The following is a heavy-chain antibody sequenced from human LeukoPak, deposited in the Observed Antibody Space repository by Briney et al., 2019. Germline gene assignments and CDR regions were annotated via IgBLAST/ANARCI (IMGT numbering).Heavy chain of an antibody. CDR1: GYSFTSFE. CDR3: ASELAPLPEAGPKGIDY. J-gene: IGHJ4*02. CDR2: MNPNSGNT. D-gene: IGHD6-19*01. Sequence: ASVKVSCKASGYSFTSFEINWVRQATGQGLEWMGWMNPNSGNTGYAQKFQGRVTMTRDTSISTAYMELYSLRSEDTAVYYCASELAPLPEAGPKGIDYWGQGTLVTVSS. V-gene: IGHV1-8*01.